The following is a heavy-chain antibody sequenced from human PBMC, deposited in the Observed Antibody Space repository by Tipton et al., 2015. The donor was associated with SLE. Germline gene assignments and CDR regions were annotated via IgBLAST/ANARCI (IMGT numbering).Heavy chain of an antibody. CDR3: ASRSGYDLSYFDY. D-gene: IGHD5-12*01. Sequence: LRLSCTVSGGSISSGSYYWSWIRQPAGKGLEWIGYIYTSGSTNYNPSLKSRVTISVDTSKNQFSLKLSSVTAADTAVYYCASRSGYDLSYFDYWGQGTLVTVSS. CDR1: GGSISSGSYY. J-gene: IGHJ4*02. V-gene: IGHV4-61*09. CDR2: IYTSGST.